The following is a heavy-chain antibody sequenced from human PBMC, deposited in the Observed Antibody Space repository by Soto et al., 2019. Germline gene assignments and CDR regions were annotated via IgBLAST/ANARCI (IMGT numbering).Heavy chain of an antibody. CDR2: ISYDGSNK. CDR1: GFTFSSYA. D-gene: IGHD3-10*01. Sequence: QVQLVESGGGVVQPGRSLRLSCAASGFTFSSYAMHWVRQAPGKGLEWVAVISYDGSNKYYADSVKGRFTISRDNSKNTLDLQMNSLRAEDTAVYYCARDYYGSGSNIDYWGQGTLVTVSS. V-gene: IGHV3-30-3*01. J-gene: IGHJ4*02. CDR3: ARDYYGSGSNIDY.